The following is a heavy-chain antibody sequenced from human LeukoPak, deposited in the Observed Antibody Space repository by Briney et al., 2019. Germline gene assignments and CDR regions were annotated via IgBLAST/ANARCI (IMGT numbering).Heavy chain of an antibody. D-gene: IGHD6-13*01. Sequence: PSETLSLTCTVSGGSISSSSYYWGWIRQPPGKGLEWIGSIYYSGSTYYNPSLKSRVTISVDTSKNQFSLKLSSVTAADTAVYYCARGTRSSSWSPFDYWGQGTLVTVSS. V-gene: IGHV4-39*07. CDR1: GGSISSSSYY. CDR3: ARGTRSSSWSPFDY. J-gene: IGHJ4*02. CDR2: IYYSGST.